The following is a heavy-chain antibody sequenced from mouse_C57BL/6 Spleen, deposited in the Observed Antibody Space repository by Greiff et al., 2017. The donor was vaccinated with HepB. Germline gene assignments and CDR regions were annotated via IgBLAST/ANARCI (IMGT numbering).Heavy chain of an antibody. V-gene: IGHV5-17*01. CDR1: GFTFSDYG. J-gene: IGHJ4*01. CDR2: ISSGSSTI. CDR3: ARPTGTRAMDY. D-gene: IGHD4-1*02. Sequence: EVQVVESGGGLVKPGGSLKLSCAASGFTFSDYGMHWVRQAPEKGLEWVAYISSGSSTIYYADTVKGRFTISRDNAKNTLFLQMTSLRSEDTAMYYCARPTGTRAMDYWGQGTSVTVSS.